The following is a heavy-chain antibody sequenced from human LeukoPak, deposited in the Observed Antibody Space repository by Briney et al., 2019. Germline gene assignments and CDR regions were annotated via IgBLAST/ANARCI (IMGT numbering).Heavy chain of an antibody. J-gene: IGHJ4*02. CDR1: GDSISSSNW. Sequence: SGTLSLTCAVSGDSISSSNWWSWVRQPPGKGLAWIGEIYHSGSTNYNPSLKSRVTISVDKFKNQFSLKLSSVTAADTAVYYCARSSSGWSNIDYWGQGTLVTVSS. CDR2: IYHSGST. D-gene: IGHD6-19*01. V-gene: IGHV4-4*02. CDR3: ARSSSGWSNIDY.